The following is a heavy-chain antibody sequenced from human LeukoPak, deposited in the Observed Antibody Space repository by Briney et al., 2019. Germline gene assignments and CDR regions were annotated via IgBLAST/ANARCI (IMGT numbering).Heavy chain of an antibody. D-gene: IGHD3-16*01. J-gene: IGHJ5*02. CDR2: INHSGST. CDR1: GGSFRGYY. Sequence: SETLSLTCAVYGGSFRGYYWSWIRKPPGKGLEWIGEINHSGSTNYNPSLKSRVTISVDTSKNQFSLKLSSVTAADTAVYYCARGISSILPSWGYLNWFDPWGQGTLVTVSS. CDR3: ARGISSILPSWGYLNWFDP. V-gene: IGHV4-34*01.